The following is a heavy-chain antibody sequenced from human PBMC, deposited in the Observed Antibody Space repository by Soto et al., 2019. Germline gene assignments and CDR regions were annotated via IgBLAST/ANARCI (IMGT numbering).Heavy chain of an antibody. D-gene: IGHD2-21*02. CDR3: ANRDCGFDCYSFAFDI. CDR1: GFSLSTSGVG. J-gene: IGHJ3*02. Sequence: QITLKESGPTLVKPTQTLTLTCTFSGFSLSTSGVGVGWIRQPPGKAMEWLALIYWDDDKRYSPSLKSRLTITKDTSKNQVVLKMTNLEPVDTATYYCANRDCGFDCYSFAFDIWGQGTMVTVSS. V-gene: IGHV2-5*02. CDR2: IYWDDDK.